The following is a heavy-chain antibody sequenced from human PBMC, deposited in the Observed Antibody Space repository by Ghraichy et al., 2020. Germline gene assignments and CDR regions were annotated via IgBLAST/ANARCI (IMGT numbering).Heavy chain of an antibody. D-gene: IGHD3-10*01. Sequence: GGSLRLSCAASGFTFSSYAMSWVRQAPGKGLEWGLVISGSGGRTYYADSVKGRFTISRDNSKNTLYLQMNSLRVEYTAVYYCAKAAYGSGSLSIYYYGMDVWGQGTTVTVSS. J-gene: IGHJ6*02. V-gene: IGHV3-23*01. CDR2: ISGSGGRT. CDR1: GFTFSSYA. CDR3: AKAAYGSGSLSIYYYGMDV.